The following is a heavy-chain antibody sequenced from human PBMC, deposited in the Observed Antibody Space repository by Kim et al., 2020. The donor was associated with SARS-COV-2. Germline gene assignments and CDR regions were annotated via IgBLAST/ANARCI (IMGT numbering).Heavy chain of an antibody. CDR1: GYTFTGYY. V-gene: IGHV1-2*06. CDR2: INPNSGGT. CDR3: AREYYDFWSGYPPPFDP. J-gene: IGHJ5*02. Sequence: ASVKVSCKASGYTFTGYYMHWVRQAPGQGLEWMGRINPNSGGTNYAQKFQGRVTMTRDTSISTAYMELSRLRSDDTAVYYCAREYYDFWSGYPPPFDPWGQGTLVTVSS. D-gene: IGHD3-3*01.